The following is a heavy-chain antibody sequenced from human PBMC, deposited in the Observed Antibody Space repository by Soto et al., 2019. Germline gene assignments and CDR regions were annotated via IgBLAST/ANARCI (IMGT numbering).Heavy chain of an antibody. CDR2: IYYSGST. D-gene: IGHD3-16*01. CDR1: GGSISSYY. V-gene: IGHV4-59*01. J-gene: IGHJ4*02. Sequence: PSETLSLTCTVSGGSISSYYWSWIRQPPGKGLEWIGYIYYSGSTNYNPSLKSRVTISVDTSKNQFSLKLSSVTAADTAVYYCARELGRTSFDYWGQGTLVTVSS. CDR3: ARELGRTSFDY.